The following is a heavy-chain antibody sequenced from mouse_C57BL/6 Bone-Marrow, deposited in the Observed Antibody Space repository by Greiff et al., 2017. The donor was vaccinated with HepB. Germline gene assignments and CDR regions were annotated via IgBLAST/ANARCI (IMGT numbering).Heavy chain of an antibody. CDR3: ASGRRGYAMDY. J-gene: IGHJ4*01. CDR1: GFSFTSYG. CDR2: IWGVGST. V-gene: IGHV2-6*01. Sequence: VHLVESGPGLVAPSQSLSITCTVSGFSFTSYGVDWVRQSPGKGLEWLGVIWGVGSTNYNSALKSRLSISKDNSKSQVFLKMNSLQTDDTAMYYCASGRRGYAMDYWGQGTSVTVSS. D-gene: IGHD3-1*01.